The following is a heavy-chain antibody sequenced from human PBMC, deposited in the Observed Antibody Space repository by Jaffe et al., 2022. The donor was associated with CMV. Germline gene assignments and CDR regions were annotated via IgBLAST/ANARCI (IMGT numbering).Heavy chain of an antibody. CDR1: GGSFSGYY. V-gene: IGHV4-34*01. J-gene: IGHJ4*02. D-gene: IGHD1-20*01. CDR2: INHSGST. CDR3: ARVVRYNWNRPHFDY. Sequence: QVQLQQWGAGLLKPSETLSLTCAVYGGSFSGYYWSWIRQPPGKGLEWIGEINHSGSTNYNPSLKSRVTISVDTSKNQFSLKLSSVTAADTAVYYCARVVRYNWNRPHFDYWGQGTLVTVSS.